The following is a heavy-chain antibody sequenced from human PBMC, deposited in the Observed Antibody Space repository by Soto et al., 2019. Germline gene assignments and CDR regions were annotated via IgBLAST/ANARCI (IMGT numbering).Heavy chain of an antibody. CDR1: GGTFSSYA. D-gene: IGHD3-22*01. J-gene: IGHJ1*01. CDR2: IIPIFGTA. CDR3: ASRYYYDSSGYSAQSAEYFQH. Sequence: HVQLVQSGAEVKKPGSSVKVSCKASGGTFSSYAISWVRQAPGQGLEWMRGIIPIFGTANYAQKFQGRVTITADESTSTAYMELSSLRSEDTAVYYCASRYYYDSSGYSAQSAEYFQHWDQGTLVSVSS. V-gene: IGHV1-69*01.